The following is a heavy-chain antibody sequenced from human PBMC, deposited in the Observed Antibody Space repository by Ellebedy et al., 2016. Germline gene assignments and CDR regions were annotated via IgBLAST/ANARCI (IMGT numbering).Heavy chain of an antibody. J-gene: IGHJ4*02. Sequence: GGSLRLSXAASGFTFRSNGMHWVRQAPGKGLEWVAVISYDGGKIYYADSVKGRFTISRDNSKNTLYLQMNSLRVEDTAVYYCADGDYDYWGQGTLVTVSS. V-gene: IGHV3-30*03. CDR3: ADGDYDY. CDR1: GFTFRSNG. CDR2: ISYDGGKI. D-gene: IGHD2-21*01.